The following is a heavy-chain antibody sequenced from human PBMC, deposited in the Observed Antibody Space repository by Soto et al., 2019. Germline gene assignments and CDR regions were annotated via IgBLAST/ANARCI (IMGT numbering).Heavy chain of an antibody. CDR2: VSHDGRNT. CDR3: AKGGRQWLVTSDFNY. V-gene: IGHV3-30*18. CDR1: GFTFSDYA. D-gene: IGHD6-19*01. J-gene: IGHJ4*02. Sequence: VQLVESGGGVVQPGRSLRLSCAASGFTFSDYAMHWVRQAPGKGLEWVAVVSHDGRNTHYADSVKGRFTISRDSSENTVSLEMTSRRAEDRAVYYCAKGGRQWLVTSDFNYWGQGALVTVSS.